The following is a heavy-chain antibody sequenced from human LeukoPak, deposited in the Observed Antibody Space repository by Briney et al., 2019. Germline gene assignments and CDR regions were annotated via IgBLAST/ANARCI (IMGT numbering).Heavy chain of an antibody. CDR3: ARSRKCEILPGPPRDVDY. CDR1: GFTFDDYG. D-gene: IGHD1-26*01. Sequence: GGSLRFSCAASGFTFDDYGMSWVRHAPGRGLEWVSGINWNGGSTVYADSVKGRFTISRDNAKNSLYLQMNSLRDEDTALQDRARSRKCEILPGPPRDVDYWRQGTLATVPS. J-gene: IGHJ4*02. CDR2: INWNGGST. V-gene: IGHV3-20*01.